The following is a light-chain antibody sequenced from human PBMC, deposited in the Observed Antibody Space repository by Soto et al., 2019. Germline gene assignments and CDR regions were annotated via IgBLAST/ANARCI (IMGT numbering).Light chain of an antibody. CDR1: RSDFGTYKL. CDR3: SSNADSTTYV. V-gene: IGLV2-23*01. CDR2: EGT. Sequence: QSALTQPASVSGSPGQSITISCSGTRSDFGTYKLVSWYQQHPGRPPKLVIYEGTERPSGISNRFSASQSGSTASLTISGLQAGDEADYSCSSNADSTTYVFGPGTKVTVL. J-gene: IGLJ1*01.